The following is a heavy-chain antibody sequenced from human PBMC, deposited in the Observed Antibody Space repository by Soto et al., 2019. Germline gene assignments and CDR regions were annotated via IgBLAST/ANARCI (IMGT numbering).Heavy chain of an antibody. CDR2: IIPILGTV. CDR1: GGTFSSYS. Sequence: QVQLVQSGAEVKEPGSSVKVSCKASGGTFSSYSISWVRQAPGQGLEWMGGIIPILGTVQYAQMFQGRLTITADESTRTDYMELSRLKSDDTAVYYCATRVSISGVVISWFDPWGRGTLVTVSS. J-gene: IGHJ5*01. D-gene: IGHD3-3*01. CDR3: ATRVSISGVVISWFDP. V-gene: IGHV1-69*01.